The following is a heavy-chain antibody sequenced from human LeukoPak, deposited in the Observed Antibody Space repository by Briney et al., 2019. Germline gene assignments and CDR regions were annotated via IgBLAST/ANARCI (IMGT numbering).Heavy chain of an antibody. J-gene: IGHJ6*03. Sequence: SVKVSCKGSVCTFSSYAISWVRQAPGQGLEWLGRIIPIFGRANYAQKFQGRVPIPTDESTTTAYMELSRLRSEDTAVYYCARSPGAMATISYYYYYYMDVWGKGTPVTVSS. D-gene: IGHD5-24*01. CDR3: ARSPGAMATISYYYYYYMDV. CDR1: VCTFSSYA. V-gene: IGHV1-69*05. CDR2: IIPIFGRA.